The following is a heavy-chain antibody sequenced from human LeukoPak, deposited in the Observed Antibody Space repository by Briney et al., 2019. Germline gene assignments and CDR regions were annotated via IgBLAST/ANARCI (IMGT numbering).Heavy chain of an antibody. CDR1: GFTFSSYG. D-gene: IGHD3-22*01. CDR2: ISYDGSNK. CDR3: AGEPSGLLNNYYDSSGYPDY. J-gene: IGHJ4*02. Sequence: PGGSLRLSCAASGFTFSSYGMHWVRQAPGKGLEWVAVISYDGSNKYYADSVKGRFTISRDNSKNTLYLQMNSLRAEDTAVYYCAGEPSGLLNNYYDSSGYPDYWGQGTLVTVSS. V-gene: IGHV3-30*03.